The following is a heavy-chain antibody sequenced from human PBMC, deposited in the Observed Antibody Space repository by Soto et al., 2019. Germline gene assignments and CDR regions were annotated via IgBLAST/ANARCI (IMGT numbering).Heavy chain of an antibody. V-gene: IGHV3-23*01. J-gene: IGHJ5*02. Sequence: PGGSLRLSCAASGFTFSGYGMTWVRQAPGKGLEWVSSISGSGSSTHYADSVKGRFSISRDDSKKTLYLQMNSLRVEDTAVYYCAKFGSIVVLPEASTPYNWFDPWGQGTLVTVSS. CDR3: AKFGSIVVLPEASTPYNWFDP. CDR1: GFTFSGYG. D-gene: IGHD2-2*01. CDR2: ISGSGSST.